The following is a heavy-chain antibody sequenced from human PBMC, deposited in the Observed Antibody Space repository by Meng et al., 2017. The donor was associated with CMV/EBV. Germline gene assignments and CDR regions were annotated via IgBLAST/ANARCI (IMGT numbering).Heavy chain of an antibody. CDR2: ISYDGSNK. CDR1: GFTFSSYA. V-gene: IGHV3-30*04. J-gene: IGHJ6*02. CDR3: ARDLETYYDFWSGLYGMDV. Sequence: GGSLRLSCAASGFTFSSYAMHWVRQAPSKGLEWVAVISYDGSNKYYADSVKGRFTISRDNSKSTLYLQMNSLRAEDTAVYYCARDLETYYDFWSGLYGMDVWGQGTTVTVSS. D-gene: IGHD3-3*01.